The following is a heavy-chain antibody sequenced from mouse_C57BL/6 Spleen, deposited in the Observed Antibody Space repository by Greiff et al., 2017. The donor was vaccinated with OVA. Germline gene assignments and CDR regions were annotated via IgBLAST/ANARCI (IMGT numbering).Heavy chain of an antibody. CDR2: INPGSGGT. Sequence: QVQLQQSGAELVRPGTSVKVSCKASGYAFTNYLIEWVKQRPGQGLEWIGVINPGSGGTNYNEKFKGKATLTADKSSSTAYMQLSSLTSEDSAVYFCARCDYGYYYAMDYWGQGTSVTVSS. D-gene: IGHD2-4*01. CDR3: ARCDYGYYYAMDY. CDR1: GYAFTNYL. J-gene: IGHJ4*01. V-gene: IGHV1-54*01.